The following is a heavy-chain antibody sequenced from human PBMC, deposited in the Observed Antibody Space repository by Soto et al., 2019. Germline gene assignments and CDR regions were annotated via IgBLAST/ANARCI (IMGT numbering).Heavy chain of an antibody. D-gene: IGHD1-26*01. CDR2: ISPYTVNT. V-gene: IGHV1-18*01. CDR1: GYTFTDFG. Sequence: QVQLLQSGAAVKKPGASVQGSCRASGYTFTDFGISWVRQAPGQGLEWVGWISPYTVNTQYVENLQGRVTMTTGTTTKSAYMEPRRLRSDTTPDNYGARGRAYSDSYFAPWGQGTLVTVS. CDR3: ARGRAYSDSYFAP. J-gene: IGHJ4*02.